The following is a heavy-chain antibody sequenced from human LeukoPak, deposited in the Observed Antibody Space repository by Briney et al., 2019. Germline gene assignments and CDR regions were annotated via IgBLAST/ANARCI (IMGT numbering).Heavy chain of an antibody. J-gene: IGHJ4*02. V-gene: IGHV3-74*01. D-gene: IGHD1-26*01. CDR2: INSDGSST. Sequence: GGSLRLSCAASGFTFSYWMHWVRQAPGKGLVWVSRINSDGSSTSYADSVKGRFTISRDNAKNTLYLQMNSLRAEDTAVYYCARDKDVGPSLFDWWGQGILVTVSS. CDR3: ARDKDVGPSLFDW. CDR1: GFTFSYW.